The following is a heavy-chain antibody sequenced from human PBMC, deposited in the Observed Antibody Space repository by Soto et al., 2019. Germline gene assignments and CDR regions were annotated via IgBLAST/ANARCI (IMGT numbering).Heavy chain of an antibody. J-gene: IGHJ4*02. D-gene: IGHD5-12*01. CDR1: GFTFRDYG. CDR3: AKNHQRAPSRDGYNLIDY. Sequence: PGASLRVSCAASGFTFRDYGMHWVLQAPGQWREWVAVIAYDGSNKYYADSVKGRFTISRDNSNNTLYLQMDSLRAEDTPVYYCAKNHQRAPSRDGYNLIDYWGQGTLVTVSS. V-gene: IGHV3-30*18. CDR2: IAYDGSNK.